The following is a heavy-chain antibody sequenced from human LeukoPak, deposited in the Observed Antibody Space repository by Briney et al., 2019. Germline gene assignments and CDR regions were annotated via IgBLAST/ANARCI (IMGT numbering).Heavy chain of an antibody. J-gene: IGHJ4*02. Sequence: GGTLRLSCAASGFTFSSYGMSWVRQAPGKGLEWVSAISGSGGSTYYADSVKGRFTISRDNSKSTLSLQMNSLRAEDTAIYYCATYRQVLLPFESWGQGTLVTVSS. CDR3: ATYRQVLLPFES. D-gene: IGHD2-8*02. V-gene: IGHV3-23*01. CDR1: GFTFSSYG. CDR2: ISGSGGST.